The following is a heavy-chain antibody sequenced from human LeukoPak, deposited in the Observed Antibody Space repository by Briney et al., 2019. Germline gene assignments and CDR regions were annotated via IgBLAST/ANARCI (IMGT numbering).Heavy chain of an antibody. D-gene: IGHD1-1*01. J-gene: IGHJ4*02. CDR1: GFTFSTYS. CDR2: ISSGSTTI. V-gene: IGHV3-48*02. Sequence: GGSLILSCAASGFTFSTYSMNWVRQAPGKGLEWVSYISSGSTTIYYADSVKGRFTISRDNAKNSLYLHMNSLRDEDTAVYYCARETGSTRLDYWGQGTLVTVSS. CDR3: ARETGSTRLDY.